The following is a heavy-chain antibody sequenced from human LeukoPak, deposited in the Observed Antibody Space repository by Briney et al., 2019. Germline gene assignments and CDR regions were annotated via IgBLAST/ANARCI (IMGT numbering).Heavy chain of an antibody. Sequence: PGGSLRLSCAASGFTLSSNYMSWVRQAPQKGLECVSVIYSGGSKYYADSVKGRFTISRDNDNNTLYLQMKRLRVEDAAVYYCERVDRGSCAFDYWGQGTMVTVSS. CDR3: ERVDRGSCAFDY. J-gene: IGHJ4*02. V-gene: IGHV3-66*01. CDR2: IYSGGSK. D-gene: IGHD1-26*01. CDR1: GFTLSSNY.